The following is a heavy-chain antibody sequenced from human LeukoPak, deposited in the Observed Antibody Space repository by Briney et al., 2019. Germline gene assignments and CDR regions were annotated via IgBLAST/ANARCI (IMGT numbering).Heavy chain of an antibody. CDR1: GFTFSDYY. V-gene: IGHV3-11*04. J-gene: IGHJ4*02. Sequence: GGSLRLSCAASGFTFSDYYMSWIRQAPGKGLEWVSYISSSGSTIYYADSVKGRFTISRDNAKNSLYLQMNSLRAEDTAVYHCARALSGIYSRAEYWGQGTLVTVSS. CDR3: ARALSGIYSRAEY. CDR2: ISSSGSTI. D-gene: IGHD1-26*01.